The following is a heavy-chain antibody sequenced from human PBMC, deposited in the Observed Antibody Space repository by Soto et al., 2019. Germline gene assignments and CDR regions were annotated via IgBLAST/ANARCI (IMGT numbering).Heavy chain of an antibody. J-gene: IGHJ6*02. Sequence: QVQLVQSGAEVKKPGASVKVSCKASGYTFTSYGISWERQAPGQGLEWMGWISAYNGNTNYAQKLQGRVTMTTDTSTSTAYMELRSLRSDDTAVYYCARNQYQLIKRVYYYGMDVWGQGTTVTVSS. D-gene: IGHD2-2*01. CDR2: ISAYNGNT. V-gene: IGHV1-18*01. CDR1: GYTFTSYG. CDR3: ARNQYQLIKRVYYYGMDV.